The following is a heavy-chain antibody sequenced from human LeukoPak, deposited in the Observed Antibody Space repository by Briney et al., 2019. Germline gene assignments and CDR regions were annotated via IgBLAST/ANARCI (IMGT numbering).Heavy chain of an antibody. D-gene: IGHD1-14*01. J-gene: IGHJ6*02. Sequence: GASVKVSCKASGGTFSSYAISWVRQAPGQGLEWMGGIIPIFGTANYAQKFQGRVTITADVSTSTAYMELSSLRSEDTAVYYCARPGHYYYGMDVWGQGTTVTVSS. CDR1: GGTFSSYA. V-gene: IGHV1-69*13. CDR3: ARPGHYYYGMDV. CDR2: IIPIFGTA.